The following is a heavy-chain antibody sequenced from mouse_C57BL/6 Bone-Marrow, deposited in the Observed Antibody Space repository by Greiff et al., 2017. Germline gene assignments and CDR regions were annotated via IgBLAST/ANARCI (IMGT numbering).Heavy chain of an antibody. V-gene: IGHV1-64*01. J-gene: IGHJ3*01. D-gene: IGHD2-2*01. Sequence: VQLQQPGAELVKPGASVKLSCKASGYTFTSYWMHWVKQRPGQGLEWIGMIHPNRGSTNYNEKFKSKATLTVDKSSSTAYMQLSSLTAEDSAVYYCARWGLRRAFAYWGQGTLVTVSA. CDR3: ARWGLRRAFAY. CDR1: GYTFTSYW. CDR2: IHPNRGST.